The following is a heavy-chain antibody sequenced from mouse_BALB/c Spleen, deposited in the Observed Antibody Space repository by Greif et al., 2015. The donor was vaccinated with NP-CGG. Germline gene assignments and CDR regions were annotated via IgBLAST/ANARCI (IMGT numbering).Heavy chain of an antibody. CDR1: GYAFSSYW. CDR2: IYPGDGDT. CDR3: ARYYRYDGSYYAMDY. J-gene: IGHJ4*01. D-gene: IGHD2-14*01. V-gene: IGHV1-80*01. Sequence: VQLQQSGAELVRPGSSVKISCKASGYAFSSYWMNWVKQRPGQGLEWIGQIYPGDGDTNYNGKFKGKATLTADKSSSTAYMQLSSLTSEDSAVYFCARYYRYDGSYYAMDYWGQGTSVTVSS.